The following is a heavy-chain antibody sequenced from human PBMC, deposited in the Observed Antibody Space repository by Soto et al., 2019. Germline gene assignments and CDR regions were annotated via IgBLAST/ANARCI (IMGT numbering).Heavy chain of an antibody. Sequence: VGSLRLSCAASGFTFSSYWMHWVRQAPGKGLVWVSRINSDGSSTSYADSVKGRFTISRDNAKNTLYLQMNSLRAEDTAVYYCARIAARPGYYYYGMDVWGQGTTVT. D-gene: IGHD6-6*01. V-gene: IGHV3-74*01. CDR1: GFTFSSYW. J-gene: IGHJ6*02. CDR2: INSDGSST. CDR3: ARIAARPGYYYYGMDV.